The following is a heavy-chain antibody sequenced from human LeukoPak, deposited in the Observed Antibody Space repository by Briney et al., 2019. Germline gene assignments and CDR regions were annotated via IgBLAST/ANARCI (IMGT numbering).Heavy chain of an antibody. CDR2: ISGSGGST. V-gene: IGHV3-23*01. J-gene: IGHJ1*01. CDR3: AKGPKYYDILTGPEYFQH. CDR1: GFTFSSYA. D-gene: IGHD3-9*01. Sequence: GASLRLSCAASGFTFSSYAMSWVRQAPGKRLEWVSAISGSGGSTYYADSVKGRFTISRDNSKNTLYLQMNSLRAEDTAVYYCAKGPKYYDILTGPEYFQHWGQGTLVTVSS.